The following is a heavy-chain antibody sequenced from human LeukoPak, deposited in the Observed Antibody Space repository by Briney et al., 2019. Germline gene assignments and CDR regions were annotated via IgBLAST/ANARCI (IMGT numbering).Heavy chain of an antibody. CDR2: INHSGST. CDR3: AGRKTVAGYFDL. CDR1: GGSFSDYY. J-gene: IGHJ2*01. D-gene: IGHD6-19*01. Sequence: SETLSPTCAVHGGSFSDYYCSWIRQPPGKGLEWLGEINHSGSTNYNPSLKSRVTISPDTSKNLFSLKLTFVTAADTAVYYCAGRKTVAGYFDLWGRGTLVAVSS. V-gene: IGHV4-34*01.